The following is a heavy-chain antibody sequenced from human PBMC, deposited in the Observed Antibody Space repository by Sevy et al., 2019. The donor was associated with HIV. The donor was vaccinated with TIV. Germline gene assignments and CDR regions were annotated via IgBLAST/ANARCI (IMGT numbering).Heavy chain of an antibody. D-gene: IGHD3-10*01. J-gene: IGHJ4*02. V-gene: IGHV3-74*01. Sequence: GGSLRLSCVASGFTFSSYWMHWVRQAPGKGLVWVSRINSDGSSTSYAYSVKGRFTISRDNAKNTLYLQMNSLRAEDTAVYYCARVGVRGVKGAFDYWGQGTLVTVSS. CDR3: ARVGVRGVKGAFDY. CDR1: GFTFSSYW. CDR2: INSDGSST.